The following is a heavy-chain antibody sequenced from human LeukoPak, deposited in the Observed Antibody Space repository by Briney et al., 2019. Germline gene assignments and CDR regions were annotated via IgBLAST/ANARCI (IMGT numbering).Heavy chain of an antibody. Sequence: GGSLRLSCEGSGFTFSNYWMGWVRQAPGKGLQWVANIKTDGSEKYYVHSVKGRFTISRNNAKNSQYLQMNSLRAEDTAVYYCATYSSLNRREFQFWGQGTLLTVSS. V-gene: IGHV3-7*01. CDR3: ATYSSLNRREFQF. J-gene: IGHJ1*01. CDR2: IKTDGSEK. D-gene: IGHD3-22*01. CDR1: GFTFSNYW.